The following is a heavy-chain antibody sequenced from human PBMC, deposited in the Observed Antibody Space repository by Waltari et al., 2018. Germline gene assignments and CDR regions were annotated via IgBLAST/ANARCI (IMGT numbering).Heavy chain of an antibody. CDR1: GGSISSYY. D-gene: IGHD3-3*01. V-gene: IGHV4-59*01. CDR2: IYYSGST. CDR3: ARVDFWSGYYPDYYYYYMDV. Sequence: QVPLQESGPGLVKPSETLSLTCTVSGGSISSYYWSWIRQPPGKGLEWIGYIYYSGSTNYNPSLKSRVTISVDTSKNQFSLKLSSVTAADTAVYYCARVDFWSGYYPDYYYYYMDVWGKGTTVTVSS. J-gene: IGHJ6*03.